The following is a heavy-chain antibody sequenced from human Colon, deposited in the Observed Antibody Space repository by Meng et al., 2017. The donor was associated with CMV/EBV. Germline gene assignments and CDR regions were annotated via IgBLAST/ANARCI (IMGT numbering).Heavy chain of an antibody. D-gene: IGHD5-12*01. CDR1: NGSISSGGYY. CDR3: ARDSGYDHFDY. Sequence: CTVSNGSISSGGYYWRWIRHVPGKGLEWIGYMYYTGSTFYNPSLKSRTTISVSTSENQFSLKLTSMTAADTAVYYCARDSGYDHFDYWGQGVLVTVSS. CDR2: MYYTGST. V-gene: IGHV4-31*03. J-gene: IGHJ4*02.